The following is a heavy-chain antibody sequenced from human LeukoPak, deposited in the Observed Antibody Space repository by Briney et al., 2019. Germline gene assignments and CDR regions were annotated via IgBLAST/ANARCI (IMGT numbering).Heavy chain of an antibody. D-gene: IGHD6-19*01. V-gene: IGHV4-39*07. CDR1: GGSISSSNYY. CDR3: ARDTSTYSSGWLGDY. CDR2: IYYSGST. J-gene: IGHJ4*02. Sequence: SETLSLTCTVSGGSISSSNYYWGWIRQPPGKGLEWIGSIYYSGSTYYNPSLKSRVTISVDTSKNQFSLKLSSVTAADTAVYYCARDTSTYSSGWLGDYWGQGTLVTASS.